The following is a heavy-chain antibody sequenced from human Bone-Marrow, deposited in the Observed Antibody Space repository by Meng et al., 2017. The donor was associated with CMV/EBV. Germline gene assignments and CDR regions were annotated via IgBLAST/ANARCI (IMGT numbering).Heavy chain of an antibody. D-gene: IGHD3/OR15-3a*01. Sequence: KISCAASGFTFSNSDMNWVRQAPGKGLEWMGGIIPMFGTTNYAQKFQGRVTMTTDESTSTVYMELSSLRSEDTAVYYCAREGDFSRHQHGMDVWGQGTTVTVSS. CDR3: AREGDFSRHQHGMDV. CDR1: GFTFSNSD. CDR2: IIPMFGTT. J-gene: IGHJ6*02. V-gene: IGHV1-69*05.